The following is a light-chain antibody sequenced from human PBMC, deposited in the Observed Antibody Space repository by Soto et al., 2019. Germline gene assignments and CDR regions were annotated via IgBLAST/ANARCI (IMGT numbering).Light chain of an antibody. CDR1: SSDSGTYNF. Sequence: QSVLTQPASVSGSPGQSITIPCTRASSDSGTYNFFAWYQQHPGEAPKLIIYEATQRPSGVSNRFSGSKSGNTASLTISGLQADDEADYYCCSYAGTTTVFGGGTKLTVL. CDR2: EAT. J-gene: IGLJ2*01. V-gene: IGLV2-23*01. CDR3: CSYAGTTTV.